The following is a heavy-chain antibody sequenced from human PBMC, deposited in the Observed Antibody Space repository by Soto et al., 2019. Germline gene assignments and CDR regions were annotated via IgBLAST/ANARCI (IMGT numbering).Heavy chain of an antibody. CDR1: GFTFNNFA. D-gene: IGHD3-22*01. J-gene: IGHJ5*02. V-gene: IGHV3-23*01. Sequence: EVQLLESGGGLVQPGGSLRLSCAASGFTFNNFAMSWVRQAPGKGLEWVSSLSGSGGSTYYADSVKDRFAISRDNAKNTLYLQMNSLRAEDTAVYFCAKGPQYYYDSSDYYWFDPWGRGSLVTVSS. CDR2: LSGSGGST. CDR3: AKGPQYYYDSSDYYWFDP.